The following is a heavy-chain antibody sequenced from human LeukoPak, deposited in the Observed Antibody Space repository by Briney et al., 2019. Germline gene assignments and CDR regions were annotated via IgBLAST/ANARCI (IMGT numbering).Heavy chain of an antibody. CDR3: ARDGSGSYYIYGMDV. CDR1: GYTFTGYY. Sequence: GASVKVSCKASGYTFTGYYMHWVRQAPGHGLEWMGWIDPKSGGKNYAQKFQGWVTMTRDTSISTAYMELSRLRSDDTAVYYCARDGSGSYYIYGMDVWGQGTTVTVSS. D-gene: IGHD3-10*01. V-gene: IGHV1-2*04. J-gene: IGHJ6*02. CDR2: IDPKSGGK.